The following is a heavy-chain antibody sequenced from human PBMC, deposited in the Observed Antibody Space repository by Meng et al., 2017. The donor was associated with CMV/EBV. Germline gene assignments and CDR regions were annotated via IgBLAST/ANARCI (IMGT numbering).Heavy chain of an antibody. CDR1: GFTFSSYW. Sequence: GGSLRLSCAASGFTFSSYWMSWVRQAPGKGLEWVANIKQDGSEKYYVDSVKGRFTISRDNAKNSLYLQMNSLRAEDTAVYYCAKLLVVAGTVGRTKGAYRDYWGQGTLVTVSS. CDR3: AKLLVVAGTVGRTKGAYRDY. CDR2: IKQDGSEK. V-gene: IGHV3-7*01. J-gene: IGHJ4*02. D-gene: IGHD6-19*01.